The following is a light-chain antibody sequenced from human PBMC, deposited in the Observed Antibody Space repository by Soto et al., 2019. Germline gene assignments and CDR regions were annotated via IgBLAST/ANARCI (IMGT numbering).Light chain of an antibody. Sequence: SALTQPASVSGSPGQSITISCAGTSSDVGAYNYVSWYQQHPGSTPKIIIYEVSNRPSGVSDRFSGSKSGNTASLTISGLQAGDEADYYCSSFTTSSTRVFGGGTKLTVL. CDR3: SSFTTSSTRV. CDR1: SSDVGAYNY. V-gene: IGLV2-14*01. CDR2: EVS. J-gene: IGLJ3*02.